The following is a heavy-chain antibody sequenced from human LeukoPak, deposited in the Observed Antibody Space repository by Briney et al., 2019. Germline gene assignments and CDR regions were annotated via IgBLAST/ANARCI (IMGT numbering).Heavy chain of an antibody. D-gene: IGHD3-22*01. CDR1: TFIFGSYS. V-gene: IGHV3-21*01. J-gene: IGHJ3*02. CDR3: ARGLFYYYDSSGSHAFDI. Sequence: GGSLRLSCVGSTFIFGSYSMNWVRQAPGKGLEWVSYISETSSHRHYADSVKGRFTISRDNAKNSLYLQMNSLRAEDTAVYYCARGLFYYYDSSGSHAFDIWGQGTMVTVSS. CDR2: ISETSSHR.